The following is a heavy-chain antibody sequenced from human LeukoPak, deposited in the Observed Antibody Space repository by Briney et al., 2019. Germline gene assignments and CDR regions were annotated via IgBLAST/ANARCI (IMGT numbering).Heavy chain of an antibody. D-gene: IGHD3-10*01. CDR3: AKAGRGGAITMVRGVKGDYYYMDV. CDR1: GYTFTDNY. J-gene: IGHJ6*03. Sequence: ASVKVSCKASGYTFTDNYMHWVRQAPGQGLEWMGWINPNSGGTNYAQKFQGRVTMTRDTSISTAYMELSRLKSDDTAVYYCAKAGRGGAITMVRGVKGDYYYMDVWGKGTTVTISS. CDR2: INPNSGGT. V-gene: IGHV1-2*02.